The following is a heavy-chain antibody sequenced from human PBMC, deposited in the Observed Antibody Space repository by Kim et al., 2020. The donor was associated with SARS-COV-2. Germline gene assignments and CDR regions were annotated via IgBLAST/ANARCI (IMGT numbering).Heavy chain of an antibody. CDR2: ISSNGGST. CDR1: GFTFSSYA. CDR3: VKDRAHYGSGFTMADY. D-gene: IGHD3-10*01. J-gene: IGHJ4*02. Sequence: GGSLRLSCSASGFTFSSYAMHWVRQAPGKGLEYVSAISSNGGSTYYADSVKGRFTISRDNSKNTLYLQMSSLRAEDTAVYYCVKDRAHYGSGFTMADYWGQGTLVTVSS. V-gene: IGHV3-64D*09.